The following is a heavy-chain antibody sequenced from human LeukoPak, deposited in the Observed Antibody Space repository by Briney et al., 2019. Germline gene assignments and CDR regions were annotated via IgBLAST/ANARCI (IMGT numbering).Heavy chain of an antibody. V-gene: IGHV4-59*08. CDR1: GGSISGHH. CDR3: ARSAGAGSYAWFDP. Sequence: WETLSLTWTVSGGSISGHHWTWIRQPPGKGLEWIGYMYYSGTSTDYNPSLKSRVTISVDTSKNQFSLKLSSVTAADTAVYYCARSAGAGSYAWFDPWGQGTQVTVSS. CDR2: MYYSGTST. J-gene: IGHJ5*02. D-gene: IGHD3-10*01.